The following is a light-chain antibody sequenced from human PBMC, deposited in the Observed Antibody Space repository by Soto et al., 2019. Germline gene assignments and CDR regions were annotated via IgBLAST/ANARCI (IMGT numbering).Light chain of an antibody. Sequence: QSVLTQPPSAYGSPGQSVTISCTGTSSDVVDYNYVSWYQQHPGKAPKLMIYEVSKRPSGIPDRFSGSKSGNTSSLTVSGLQAEDEADYYCSSYAGSNNWVFGGGTKVTVL. CDR1: SSDVVDYNY. J-gene: IGLJ3*02. CDR3: SSYAGSNNWV. CDR2: EVS. V-gene: IGLV2-8*01.